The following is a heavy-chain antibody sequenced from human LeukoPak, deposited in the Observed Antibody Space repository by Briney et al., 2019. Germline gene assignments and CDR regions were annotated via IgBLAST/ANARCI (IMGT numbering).Heavy chain of an antibody. CDR3: ATYYIRRDAFDI. CDR2: ISYDGSNK. Sequence: GRFLRLSWAASGFTFSSYAMHWVRQAPGKGLEWVAVISYDGSNKYYADSVKGRFTISRDNSKNTLYLQMNSLRAEDTAVYYCATYYIRRDAFDIWGQGTMVTVSS. V-gene: IGHV3-30*04. D-gene: IGHD1-26*01. J-gene: IGHJ3*02. CDR1: GFTFSSYA.